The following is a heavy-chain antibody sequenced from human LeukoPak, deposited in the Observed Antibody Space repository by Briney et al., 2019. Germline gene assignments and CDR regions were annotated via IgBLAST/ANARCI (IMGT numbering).Heavy chain of an antibody. V-gene: IGHV1-69*13. CDR3: ARGHKPGTTIPYDY. CDR1: GGTFSSYA. Sequence: ASVKVSCKASGGTFSSYAISWVRQAPGQGLEWMGGIIPIFGTANYAQKFQGRVTITADESTSTAYMELSSLRSEDTAVSYCARGHKPGTTIPYDYWGQGTLVTVSS. J-gene: IGHJ4*02. CDR2: IIPIFGTA. D-gene: IGHD1-7*01.